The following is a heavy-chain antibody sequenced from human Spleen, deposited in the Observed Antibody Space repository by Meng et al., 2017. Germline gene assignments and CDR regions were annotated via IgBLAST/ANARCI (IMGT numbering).Heavy chain of an antibody. CDR1: GFTFSSYE. J-gene: IGHJ3*02. CDR2: ISSSGSTI. D-gene: IGHD6-13*01. CDR3: ARDLDPYSSSWYGPFDAFDI. V-gene: IGHV3-48*03. Sequence: GESLKISCAASGFTFSSYEMNWVRQAPGKGLEWVSYISSSGSTIYYADSVKGRFTISRDNAKNSLYLQMNSLRAEDTAVYYCARDLDPYSSSWYGPFDAFDIWGQGTMVTVSS.